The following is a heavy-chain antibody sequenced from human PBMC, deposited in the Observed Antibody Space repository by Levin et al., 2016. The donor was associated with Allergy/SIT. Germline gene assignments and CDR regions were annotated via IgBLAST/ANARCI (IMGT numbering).Heavy chain of an antibody. Sequence: VRQAPGKGLEWVANIKQDGSEKYYVDSVKGRFTISRDNAKNSLYLQMNSLRAEDTAVYYCARDQSYDYFDYWGQGTLVTVSS. CDR2: IKQDGSEK. V-gene: IGHV3-7*04. D-gene: IGHD5-18*01. CDR3: ARDQSYDYFDY. J-gene: IGHJ4*02.